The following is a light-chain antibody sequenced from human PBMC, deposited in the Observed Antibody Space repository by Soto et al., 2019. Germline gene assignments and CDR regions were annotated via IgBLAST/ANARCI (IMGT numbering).Light chain of an antibody. J-gene: IGKJ5*01. CDR3: QQLNSYPIT. Sequence: IQMTQSPSSLSASVGDRVTITGQASQDISNYLNWYQQKPGKAPKLLIYAASTLQGGVPSRFSGSGSGTDFTLTINSLQPEDLATYYCQQLNSYPITFGQGTRLEI. CDR2: AAS. V-gene: IGKV1-9*01. CDR1: QDISNY.